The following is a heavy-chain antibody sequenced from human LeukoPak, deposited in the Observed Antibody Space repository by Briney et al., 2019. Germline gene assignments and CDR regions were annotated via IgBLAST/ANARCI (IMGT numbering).Heavy chain of an antibody. CDR1: GGTFSSYA. Sequence: ASVKVSCKASGGTFSSYAISWVRQAPGQGLEWMGGIIPIFGTANYAQKFQGRVTMTEDTSTDTAYMELSSLRSEDTAVYYCATPVRGVINWFDPWGQGTLVTVSS. CDR2: IIPIFGTA. D-gene: IGHD3-10*01. J-gene: IGHJ5*02. CDR3: ATPVRGVINWFDP. V-gene: IGHV1-69*06.